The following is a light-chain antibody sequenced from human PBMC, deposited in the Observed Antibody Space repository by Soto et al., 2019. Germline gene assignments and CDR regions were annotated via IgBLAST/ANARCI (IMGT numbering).Light chain of an antibody. Sequence: QSALTQPASVSGSPGQSITISCTGTSNDIGGYNYVSWYQQHLGKAPKLMIYEVSNRPSGISNRSSASKSGNAASLTISGLQAEDEADYYCSSYTTSSTYVFGTGTKVTVL. CDR3: SSYTTSSTYV. CDR1: SNDIGGYNY. V-gene: IGLV2-14*01. CDR2: EVS. J-gene: IGLJ1*01.